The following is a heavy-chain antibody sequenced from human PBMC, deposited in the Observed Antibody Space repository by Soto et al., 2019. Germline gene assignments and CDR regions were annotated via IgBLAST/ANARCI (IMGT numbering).Heavy chain of an antibody. CDR1: GFTFSSYG. J-gene: IGHJ6*02. Sequence: QVQLVESGGGVVQPGRSLRLSCAASGFTFSSYGMHWVRQAPGKGLEWVAVISYDGSNKYYADSVKGRFTISRDNSKNTLYLQMNSLRAEDTAVYYWAKMQVWFGELFSSYGMDVWGQGTTVTVSS. D-gene: IGHD3-10*01. CDR2: ISYDGSNK. CDR3: AKMQVWFGELFSSYGMDV. V-gene: IGHV3-30*18.